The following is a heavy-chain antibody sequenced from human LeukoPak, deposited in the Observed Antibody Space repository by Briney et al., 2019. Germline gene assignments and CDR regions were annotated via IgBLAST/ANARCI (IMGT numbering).Heavy chain of an antibody. CDR3: ARDAGIAVAGLDAFDI. D-gene: IGHD6-19*01. CDR2: IKQDGSEK. V-gene: IGHV3-7*01. Sequence: GGSLRLSCAASGFTFSSYWMSWVRQAPGKGLEWVANIKQDGSEKYYVDSVKGRFTISRDNAKNSLYLQMNCLRAEDTAVYYCARDAGIAVAGLDAFDIWGQGTMVTVSS. J-gene: IGHJ3*02. CDR1: GFTFSSYW.